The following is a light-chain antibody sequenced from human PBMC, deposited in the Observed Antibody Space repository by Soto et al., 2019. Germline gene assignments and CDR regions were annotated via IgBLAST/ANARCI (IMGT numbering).Light chain of an antibody. V-gene: IGLV2-8*01. CDR1: SSDVGAYNY. CDR2: DVS. J-gene: IGLJ7*01. CDR3: ATWDESLSGNVV. Sequence: QSALTQPPSASGSPGQSVTISCTGTSSDVGAYNYVSWYQQHPGKAPKLMIYDVSKRPSGVPYRFSGSKSGNAASLTVSGLQGEDEADYYCATWDESLSGNVVFGGGTQLTVL.